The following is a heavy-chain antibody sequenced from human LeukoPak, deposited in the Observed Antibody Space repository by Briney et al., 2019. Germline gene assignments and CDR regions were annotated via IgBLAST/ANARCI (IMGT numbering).Heavy chain of an antibody. Sequence: ASMKVSCKASGYTFTGYYMHWVRQAPGQGLEWMGRIIPNSGGTKYAQKFQGRVTMTRDTSITTAYMELSRLRSDDTAVYYCARDRAYDREFDSWGQGTLVTVSS. J-gene: IGHJ4*02. V-gene: IGHV1-2*06. D-gene: IGHD3-3*01. CDR2: IIPNSGGT. CDR1: GYTFTGYY. CDR3: ARDRAYDREFDS.